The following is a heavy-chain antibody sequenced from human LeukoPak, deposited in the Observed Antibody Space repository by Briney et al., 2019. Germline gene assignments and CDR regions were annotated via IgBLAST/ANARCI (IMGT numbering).Heavy chain of an antibody. CDR2: ISNSGSTI. J-gene: IGHJ5*02. V-gene: IGHV3-48*03. Sequence: GGSLRLSCAASGFTFSSYEMNWVRQAPGKGLEWVSYISNSGSTIYYADSVKGRFTISRDNAKNSLYLQMKSLRAEDTAVYYCARGKTSQNIVTRKTYNWFDPWGQGTLVTVSS. CDR3: ARGKTSQNIVTRKTYNWFDP. CDR1: GFTFSSYE. D-gene: IGHD2/OR15-2a*01.